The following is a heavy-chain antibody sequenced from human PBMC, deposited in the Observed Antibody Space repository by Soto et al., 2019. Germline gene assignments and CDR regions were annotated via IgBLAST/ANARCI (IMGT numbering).Heavy chain of an antibody. J-gene: IGHJ4*02. CDR1: GFIFTNYA. D-gene: IGHD2-21*01. Sequence: QVQLVESGGGVVQPGTSLRLSCAASGFIFTNYAMHWVRQAPGKGLEWVAIISYDGSNQFYGDSVKGRITISRDNSKNTVYLQMNSLRPEDTAVYYCAIDPLFAGLLGHFDYWGQGILVTVSS. CDR2: ISYDGSNQ. V-gene: IGHV3-30*04. CDR3: AIDPLFAGLLGHFDY.